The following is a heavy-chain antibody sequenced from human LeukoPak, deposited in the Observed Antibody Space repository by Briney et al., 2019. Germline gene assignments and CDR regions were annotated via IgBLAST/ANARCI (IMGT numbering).Heavy chain of an antibody. CDR2: INAANGNT. Sequence: GASVKVSCKTSGFTFTTYSMHWVRQAPGERLEWMGWINAANGNTQYSQKFQGRVTMTRDTSTSTVYMELSSLRSEDTAVYYCAREEPDWSFDYWGQGTLVTVSS. CDR1: GFTFTTYS. V-gene: IGHV1-3*01. D-gene: IGHD3-9*01. J-gene: IGHJ4*02. CDR3: AREEPDWSFDY.